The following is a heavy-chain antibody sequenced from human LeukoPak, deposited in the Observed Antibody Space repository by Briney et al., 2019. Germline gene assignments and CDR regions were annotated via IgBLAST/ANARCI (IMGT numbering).Heavy chain of an antibody. V-gene: IGHV4-4*07. CDR3: ARVNYYYYYMDV. CDR1: GGSINNYY. CDR2: IYTSGGT. J-gene: IGHJ6*03. Sequence: SETLSLTCTVSGGSINNYYWSWTRQPAGKGLEWIGRIYTSGGTNYNPSLKSRVTMSVDTSKNQFSLKLSSVTAADTAFYYCARVNYYYYYMDVWGKGTTVTISS.